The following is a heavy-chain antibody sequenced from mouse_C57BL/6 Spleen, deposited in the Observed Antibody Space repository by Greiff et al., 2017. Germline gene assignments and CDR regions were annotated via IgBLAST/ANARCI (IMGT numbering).Heavy chain of an antibody. J-gene: IGHJ1*03. D-gene: IGHD1-1*01. V-gene: IGHV1-69*01. CDR3: ARWGITTEYFDV. CDR1: GYTFTSYW. CDR2: IEPSDSYT. Sequence: QVQLKQPGAELVMPGASVKLSCKASGYTFTSYWMHWVKQRPGQGLEWIGEIEPSDSYTNYNQKFKGKSTLTVDKSSSTAYMQLSSLTSEDSAVYYCARWGITTEYFDVWGTGTTVTVSS.